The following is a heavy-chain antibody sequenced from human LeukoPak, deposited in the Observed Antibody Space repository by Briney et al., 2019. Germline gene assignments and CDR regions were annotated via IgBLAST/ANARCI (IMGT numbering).Heavy chain of an antibody. CDR1: EFTFSSYA. D-gene: IGHD3-16*01. J-gene: IGHJ4*02. CDR2: ISGSGGST. CDR3: AKDRDVWGSLLDY. V-gene: IGHV3-23*01. Sequence: GGSLRLSCAAPEFTFSSYAMSWVRQAPGKGLEWVSGISGSGGSTHYANSVKGRFTIARDKSKNTLYLQMNSLRAEDTAVYYCAKDRDVWGSLLDYWGQGTLVTVSS.